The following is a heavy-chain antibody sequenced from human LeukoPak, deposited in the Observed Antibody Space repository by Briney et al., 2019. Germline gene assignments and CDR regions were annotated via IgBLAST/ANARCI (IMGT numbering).Heavy chain of an antibody. CDR3: ARDGTSTDDY. CDR1: GYTFSNFG. D-gene: IGHD2-2*01. Sequence: ASVKASCKTSGYTFSNFGINWVRQAPGQGLEWMGWISGNNDNPNYGQKFQGRFTVTTDSSTSTAYMELRNLRFDDTAVYYCARDGTSTDDYWGQGTLVTVSS. CDR2: ISGNNDNP. J-gene: IGHJ4*02. V-gene: IGHV1-18*01.